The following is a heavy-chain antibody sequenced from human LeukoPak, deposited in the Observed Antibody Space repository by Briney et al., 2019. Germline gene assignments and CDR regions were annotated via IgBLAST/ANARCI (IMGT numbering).Heavy chain of an antibody. D-gene: IGHD3-22*01. Sequence: SETLSLTCAVDGGSFSGYYWSWIRQLPGKGLEWIGEINHSGSTNYHPSLKSRVTISVDPSKNQFSLKLSSVTAADTAVYYCARLVNFYDSSGYYENQGPEYWGQGTLVTVSS. CDR1: GGSFSGYY. J-gene: IGHJ4*02. CDR3: ARLVNFYDSSGYYENQGPEY. CDR2: INHSGST. V-gene: IGHV4-34*01.